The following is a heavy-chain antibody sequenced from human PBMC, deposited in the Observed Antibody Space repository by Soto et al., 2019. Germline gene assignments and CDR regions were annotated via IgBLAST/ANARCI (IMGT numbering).Heavy chain of an antibody. CDR1: AYPFTDYF. D-gene: IGHD2-21*02. CDR3: ARELYYCGGDCRYAMDY. Sequence: ASLKVSCKTWAYPFTDYFIHWVRHPSGQDREWMGMIILYHHTTSYAQTSQGRHTVTADTSTTTAYMDLGSLPSEHSCVYCCARELYYCGGDCRYAMDYWGQGTLLTVPS. J-gene: IGHJ4*02. V-gene: IGHV1-46*01. CDR2: IILYHHTT.